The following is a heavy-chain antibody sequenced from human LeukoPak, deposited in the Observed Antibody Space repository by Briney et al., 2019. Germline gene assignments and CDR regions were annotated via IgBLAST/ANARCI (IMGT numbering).Heavy chain of an antibody. CDR2: ISSSSSYI. D-gene: IGHD2-21*02. V-gene: IGHV3-21*01. J-gene: IGHJ3*02. CDR3: ARPRRKGVVTAYTLRDAFDI. CDR1: GFTFSSYG. Sequence: GGTLRLSCAASGFTFSSYGMSWVRQAPGKELEWFSSISSSSSYIYYADSVKGRFTISRDNAKNSLYLQMNSLRAEDTAVYYCARPRRKGVVTAYTLRDAFDIWGQGTMVTVSS.